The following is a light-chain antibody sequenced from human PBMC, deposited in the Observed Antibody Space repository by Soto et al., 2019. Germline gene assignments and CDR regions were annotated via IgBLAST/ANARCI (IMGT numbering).Light chain of an antibody. J-gene: IGKJ1*01. CDR2: GAS. V-gene: IGKV3-20*01. Sequence: TLSLSPGEGATLSCRASESVASNYLAWYQQKPGQAPRLLFYGASIRATGIPDRFSGSGSGTDFTLTLTRLQPEDFAVYYCQQYGSSPWTSGQGTKVDIK. CDR1: ESVASNY. CDR3: QQYGSSPWT.